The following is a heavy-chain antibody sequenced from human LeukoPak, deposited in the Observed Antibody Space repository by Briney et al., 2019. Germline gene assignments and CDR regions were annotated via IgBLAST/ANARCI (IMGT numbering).Heavy chain of an antibody. Sequence: ASVKVSCKASGYTFTSYDFNWLRQATGQGPEWMGWMNPNSGATGYAQKFQGRVTMTRSASINTAYMELSNLRSEDTAVYYCAREQWLVLDYYYGMDVWGQGTTVTVSS. V-gene: IGHV1-8*01. D-gene: IGHD6-19*01. CDR3: AREQWLVLDYYYGMDV. CDR1: GYTFTSYD. J-gene: IGHJ6*02. CDR2: MNPNSGAT.